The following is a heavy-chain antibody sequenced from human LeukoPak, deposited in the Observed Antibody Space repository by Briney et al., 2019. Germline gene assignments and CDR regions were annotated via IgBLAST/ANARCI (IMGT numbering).Heavy chain of an antibody. V-gene: IGHV1-69*05. CDR1: GGTFSSYA. CDR2: IIPIFGTA. J-gene: IGHJ6*03. CDR3: ARNYDILTGYHRGYYMDV. D-gene: IGHD3-9*01. Sequence: SVKVSCKASGGTFSSYAISWVRQAPRQGLEWMGRIIPIFGTANYAQKFQGRVTITTDESTSTAYMELSSLRSEDTAVYYCARNYDILTGYHRGYYMDVWGKGTTVTVSS.